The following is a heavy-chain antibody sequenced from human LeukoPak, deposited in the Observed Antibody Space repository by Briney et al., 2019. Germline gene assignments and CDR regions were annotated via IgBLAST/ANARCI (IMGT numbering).Heavy chain of an antibody. J-gene: IGHJ4*02. V-gene: IGHV4-59*08. CDR1: GGSISSYY. CDR3: ARLSGWTLDY. CDR2: IYYSGIT. D-gene: IGHD6-19*01. Sequence: SETLSLTCTVSGGSISSYYWSWIRQPPGKGLEWIGYIYYSGITNYSPSLKSRVTIPVDTSKNQFSLKLTSVTAADTAVYYCARLSGWTLDYWGQGTLVTVSS.